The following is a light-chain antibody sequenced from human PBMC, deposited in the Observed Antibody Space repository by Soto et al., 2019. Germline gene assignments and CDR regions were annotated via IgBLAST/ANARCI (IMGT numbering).Light chain of an antibody. Sequence: QSVLTQPPSASGTPGQRVTISCSGSSSNIGSNSVYWYQQLPGTAPKLLIYRNNQRPLGVPDRFSGSKSGTSASLAISGLRSEDEADYYCAAWDDSLTGRYVFGPGTKVTVL. CDR3: AAWDDSLTGRYV. CDR2: RNN. V-gene: IGLV1-47*01. CDR1: SSNIGSNS. J-gene: IGLJ1*01.